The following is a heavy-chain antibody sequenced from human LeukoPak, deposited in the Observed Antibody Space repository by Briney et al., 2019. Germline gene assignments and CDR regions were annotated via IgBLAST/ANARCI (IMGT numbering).Heavy chain of an antibody. CDR2: INPNSGGT. CDR1: GYTFTGYY. J-gene: IGHJ3*02. Sequence: GASVKVSCKASGYTFTGYYMHWVRQAPGQGLEWMGWINPNSGGTNYAQKFQGRVTMTRDTSISTAYMELSRLRPDDTAVYYCASDPLGYCSSTSCYHAFDIWGQGTMVTVSS. CDR3: ASDPLGYCSSTSCYHAFDI. D-gene: IGHD2-2*01. V-gene: IGHV1-2*02.